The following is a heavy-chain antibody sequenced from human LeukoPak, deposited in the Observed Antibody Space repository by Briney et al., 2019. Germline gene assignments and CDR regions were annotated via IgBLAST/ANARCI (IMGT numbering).Heavy chain of an antibody. D-gene: IGHD6-6*01. V-gene: IGHV4-59*01. CDR1: GGSISSYY. CDR2: IYYSGST. Sequence: SETLSLTCTVSGGSISSYYWSWIRQPPGKGLEWIGYIYYSGSTNYNPSLKSRVTISVDTSKNQFSLKLSSVTAADTAVYYCARVIWIAARGRWFDTWGQGTLVTVSS. CDR3: ARVIWIAARGRWFDT. J-gene: IGHJ5*02.